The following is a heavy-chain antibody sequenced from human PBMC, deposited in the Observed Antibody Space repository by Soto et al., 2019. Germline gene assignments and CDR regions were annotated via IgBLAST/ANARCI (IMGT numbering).Heavy chain of an antibody. CDR3: ARRVVDDSSGYGFDP. V-gene: IGHV4-39*01. D-gene: IGHD3-22*01. J-gene: IGHJ5*02. Sequence: SETRSLTCTVSGGSISSSSYYWGWIRQPPGKGLEWIGSIYYSGSTYYNPSLKSRVTISVDTSKNQFSLKLSSVTAADTAVYYCARRVVDDSSGYGFDPWGQGTLVTVSS. CDR2: IYYSGST. CDR1: GGSISSSSYY.